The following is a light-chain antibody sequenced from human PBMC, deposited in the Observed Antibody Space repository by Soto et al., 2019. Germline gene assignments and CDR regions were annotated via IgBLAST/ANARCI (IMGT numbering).Light chain of an antibody. CDR3: QAWDSSTGV. Sequence: SYELTQPPSVSVSPGQTASLTCSGDKLGDKYACWYQQKPGRSPVLVIYQNDKRPSGIPERFSGSNSGNTATLTVSGTQAMDEADYYCQAWDSSTGVFGGGTKVTVL. J-gene: IGLJ3*02. CDR1: KLGDKY. CDR2: QND. V-gene: IGLV3-1*01.